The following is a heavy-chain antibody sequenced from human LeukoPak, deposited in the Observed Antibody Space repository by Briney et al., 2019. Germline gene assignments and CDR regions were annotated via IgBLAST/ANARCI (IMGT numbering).Heavy chain of an antibody. J-gene: IGHJ5*02. CDR2: IYHGDSDT. Sequence: GESLKISCQGSGYSFTSYWIGWVRQMPGKGLEWMGIIYHGDSDTRYSPSFQGQVTISADKSISPAYLQWSSLKASDTAMYYCARYCSSTRCYGDNWFDPWGQGTLVTVSS. D-gene: IGHD2-2*01. CDR1: GYSFTSYW. V-gene: IGHV5-51*01. CDR3: ARYCSSTRCYGDNWFDP.